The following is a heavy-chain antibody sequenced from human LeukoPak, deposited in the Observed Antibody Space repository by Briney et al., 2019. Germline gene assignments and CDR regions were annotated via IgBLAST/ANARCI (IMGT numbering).Heavy chain of an antibody. D-gene: IGHD3-10*01. CDR1: GYTFTCYY. J-gene: IGHJ4*02. CDR3: ASNSPLMVRGAIEVDY. V-gene: IGHV1-2*02. CDR2: INPNSGGT. Sequence: ASVKVSCKASGYTFTCYYMHWVRQAPGQGLEWMGWINPNSGGTNYAQKFQGRVTMTRDTSISTAYMELSRLRSDDTAVYYCASNSPLMVRGAIEVDYWGQGTLVTVSS.